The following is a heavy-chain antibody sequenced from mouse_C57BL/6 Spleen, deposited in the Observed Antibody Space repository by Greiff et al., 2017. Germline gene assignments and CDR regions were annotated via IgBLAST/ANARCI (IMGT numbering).Heavy chain of an antibody. CDR1: GFTFSSYG. Sequence: EVQRVESGGDLVKPGGSLKLSCAASGFTFSSYGMSWVRQTPDKRLEWVATISSGGSYTYYPDSVKGRFTISRDNAKNTLYLQMSSLKSEDTAMYYCARHGAAQAAMDYWGQGTSVTVSS. CDR2: ISSGGSYT. D-gene: IGHD3-2*02. J-gene: IGHJ4*01. V-gene: IGHV5-6*01. CDR3: ARHGAAQAAMDY.